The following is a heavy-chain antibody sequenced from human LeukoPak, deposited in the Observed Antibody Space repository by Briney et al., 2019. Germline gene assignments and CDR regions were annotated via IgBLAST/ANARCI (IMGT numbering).Heavy chain of an antibody. Sequence: PGGSLRLSCAASGFTFSSYSMNWVRQAPGKGLEWVSSISSSSSYIYHADSVKGRFTISRDNAKNSLYLQMNSLRAEDTAVYYCAGSSWFGNSGWFDPWGQGTLVTVSS. CDR1: GFTFSSYS. D-gene: IGHD3-10*01. J-gene: IGHJ5*02. V-gene: IGHV3-21*01. CDR3: AGSSWFGNSGWFDP. CDR2: ISSSSSYI.